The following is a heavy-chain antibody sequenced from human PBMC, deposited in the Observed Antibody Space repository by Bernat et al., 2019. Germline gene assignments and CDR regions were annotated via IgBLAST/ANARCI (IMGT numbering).Heavy chain of an antibody. J-gene: IGHJ4*02. V-gene: IGHV2-70*15. Sequence: QVTLRESGPALVKPTQTLTLTCTFSGFSLSTSGMCVSWIRQPPGKALEWLARIDWDDDKYYSTSLKTRLTISKDTSKNQVVLTMTNMDPVDTATYYCARDGSRSYPYYFDYWGQGTLVTVSS. CDR2: IDWDDDK. CDR3: ARDGSRSYPYYFDY. CDR1: GFSLSTSGMC. D-gene: IGHD3-10*01.